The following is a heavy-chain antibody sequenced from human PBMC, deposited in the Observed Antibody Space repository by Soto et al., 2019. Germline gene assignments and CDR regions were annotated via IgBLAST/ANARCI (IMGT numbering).Heavy chain of an antibody. Sequence: GASVKVSCKASGGTFSSYAISWVRQAPGQGLEWMGGIIPIFGTANYAQKFQGRVTITADESTSTAYMELSSLRSEDTAVYYFLRRQLLLSVAPGDAAAHFQHWGQGTLVTVSS. V-gene: IGHV1-69*13. CDR2: IIPIFGTA. D-gene: IGHD3-10*01. J-gene: IGHJ1*01. CDR3: LRRQLLLSVAPGDAAAHFQH. CDR1: GGTFSSYA.